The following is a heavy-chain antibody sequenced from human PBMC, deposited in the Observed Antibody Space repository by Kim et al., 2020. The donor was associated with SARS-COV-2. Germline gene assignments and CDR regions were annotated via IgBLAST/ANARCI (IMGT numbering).Heavy chain of an antibody. CDR1: GDIFSSHT. D-gene: IGHD6-19*01. Sequence: SVKVSCKTSGDIFSSHTFSWVRQAPGQGLEWMGGVIPYSNTINYAQKFQGRFTITADESPSTVHMELASLRSDDTAVYYCAVGALMAVDLFDYWGQGTLVTVSS. CDR3: AVGALMAVDLFDY. V-gene: IGHV1-69*13. J-gene: IGHJ4*02. CDR2: VIPYSNTI.